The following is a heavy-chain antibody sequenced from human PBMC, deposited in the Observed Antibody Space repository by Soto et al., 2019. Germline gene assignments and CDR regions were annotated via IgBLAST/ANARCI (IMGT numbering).Heavy chain of an antibody. V-gene: IGHV3-23*01. Sequence: EVQVLESGGGLVQPGGSLRLSCAASGFTFSSYAMNWVRQAPGKGLEWVSVISGSGGSTYYADSVKGRFTISRDNSKNTLYVQMNSLRAEETAVYYCAKRAPWRYLGYWGQGTLVTVSA. CDR2: ISGSGGST. CDR1: GFTFSSYA. CDR3: AKRAPWRYLGY. J-gene: IGHJ4*02.